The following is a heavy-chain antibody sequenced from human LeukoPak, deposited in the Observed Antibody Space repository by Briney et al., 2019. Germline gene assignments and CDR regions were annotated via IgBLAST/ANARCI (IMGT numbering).Heavy chain of an antibody. D-gene: IGHD3-22*01. CDR3: ARGRGPDYYDSSGYYFPFDY. Sequence: KPSETLSLTCAVYGVSFSGYYWSWIRQPPGEGLEWIGEINHSGSTNYNPSLKSRVTISVDTSKNQFSLKLSSVTAADTAVYYCARGRGPDYYDSSGYYFPFDYWGQGTLVTVSS. CDR1: GVSFSGYY. J-gene: IGHJ4*02. CDR2: INHSGST. V-gene: IGHV4-34*01.